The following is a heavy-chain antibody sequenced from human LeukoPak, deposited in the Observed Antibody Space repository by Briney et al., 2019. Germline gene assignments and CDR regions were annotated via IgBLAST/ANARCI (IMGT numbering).Heavy chain of an antibody. D-gene: IGHD5-18*01. J-gene: IGHJ3*02. CDR2: TSYSGST. CDR3: VESGNRGYSYGYSAFDI. V-gene: IGHV4-30-4*08. CDR1: GGSITSGDYY. Sequence: PSQTLSLTCTVSGGSITSGDYYWRWIRQPPGKGLEGIGYTSYSGSTDYNPSLKSRVAMSVDTSKNQFSLKLTSVIAADTAVYYCVESGNRGYSYGYSAFDIWGQGTTVTVSS.